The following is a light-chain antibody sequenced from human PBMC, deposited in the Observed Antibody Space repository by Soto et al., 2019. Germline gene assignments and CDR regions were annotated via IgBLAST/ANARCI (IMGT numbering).Light chain of an antibody. CDR3: ASFAGTFYV. Sequence: QSVLTQPPSASGSPGHSVTISCTGTSSDVGGYNFVSWYQHHPGKAPKVVIYEVTKRPSGVPDRFSGSKSGNTASLTVSGLHAEDEADYYCASFAGTFYVFGTGTKVTVL. CDR2: EVT. J-gene: IGLJ1*01. CDR1: SSDVGGYNF. V-gene: IGLV2-8*01.